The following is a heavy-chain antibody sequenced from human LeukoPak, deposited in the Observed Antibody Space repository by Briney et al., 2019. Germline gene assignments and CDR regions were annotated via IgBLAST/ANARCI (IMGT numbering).Heavy chain of an antibody. V-gene: IGHV3-74*01. CDR2: IKSDGSST. CDR3: ARVAY. J-gene: IGHJ4*02. CDR1: GFSFSDYW. Sequence: GGSLRLSCAASGFSFSDYWMHWVRQAPGKGLVWVSRIKSDGSSTSYADSVKGRFTITRDSAKNTLYLQMNSLRAEDTAVYYCARVAYWGQGTLVTVSS.